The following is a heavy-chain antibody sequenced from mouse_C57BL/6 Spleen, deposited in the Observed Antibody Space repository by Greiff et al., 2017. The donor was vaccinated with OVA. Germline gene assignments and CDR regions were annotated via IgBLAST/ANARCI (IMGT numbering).Heavy chain of an antibody. D-gene: IGHD1-1*01. J-gene: IGHJ3*01. CDR3: ARGTVLGSSLAY. CDR2: INPSNGGT. V-gene: IGHV1-53*01. CDR1: GYTFTSYW. Sequence: QVHVKQPGTELVKPGASVKLSCKASGYTFTSYWMHWVKQRPGQGLEWIGNINPSNGGTNYNEKFKSKATLTVDKSSSTAYMQLSSLTSEDSAVYYCARGTVLGSSLAYWGQGTLVTVSA.